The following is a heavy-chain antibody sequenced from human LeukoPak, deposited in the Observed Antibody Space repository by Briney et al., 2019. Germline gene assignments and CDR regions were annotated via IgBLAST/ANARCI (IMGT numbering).Heavy chain of an antibody. CDR2: ISYDGSNK. CDR3: AKDPRTGDTAMVIDY. Sequence: GGSLRLSCAASGFTFSSYGMHWVRQAPGKGLEWVAVISYDGSNKYYADSVKGRFTISRDNSKGTLYLQMNSLRAEDTAVYYCAKDPRTGDTAMVIDYWGQGTLVTVSS. D-gene: IGHD5-18*01. J-gene: IGHJ4*02. CDR1: GFTFSSYG. V-gene: IGHV3-30*18.